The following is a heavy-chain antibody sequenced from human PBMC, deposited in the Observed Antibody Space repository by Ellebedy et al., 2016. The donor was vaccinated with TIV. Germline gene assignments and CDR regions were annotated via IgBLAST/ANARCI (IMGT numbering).Heavy chain of an antibody. CDR2: ISAYNGNT. V-gene: IGHV1-18*01. J-gene: IGHJ5*02. Sequence: ASVKVSCXASGGTFSSYAISWVRQAPGQGLEWMGWISAYNGNTNYAQKLQGRVTMTTDTSTSTAYMELRSLRSDDTAVYYCARVPPILSGSRPSGPWGQGTLVTVSS. CDR3: ARVPPILSGSRPSGP. CDR1: GGTFSSYA. D-gene: IGHD1-26*01.